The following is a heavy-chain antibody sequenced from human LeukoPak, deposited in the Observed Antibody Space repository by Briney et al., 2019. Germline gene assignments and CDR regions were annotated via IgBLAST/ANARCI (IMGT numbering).Heavy chain of an antibody. CDR3: ARGRYCSGGSCYSEVDY. J-gene: IGHJ4*02. V-gene: IGHV4-31*03. D-gene: IGHD2-15*01. CDR2: IYYSGST. Sequence: SQTLSLTCTVSGGSISSGGYYWSWIRQHPGKGLEWIGYIYYSGSTYYNPSLKSRVTISVDTSKNQFSLKLSSVTAADMAVYYCARGRYCSGGSCYSEVDYWGQGTLVTVSS. CDR1: GGSISSGGYY.